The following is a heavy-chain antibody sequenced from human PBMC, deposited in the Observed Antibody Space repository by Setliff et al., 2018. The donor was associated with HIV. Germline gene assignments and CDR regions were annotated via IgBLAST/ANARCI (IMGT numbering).Heavy chain of an antibody. D-gene: IGHD3-3*01. CDR3: AREIRNYDFWSGYWEDHYFDS. V-gene: IGHV1-3*01. J-gene: IGHJ4*02. CDR2: INAGNGNT. Sequence: GASVKVSCKASGNTFTNHGIHWVRQAPGQRLEWMGWINAGNGNTKYSQKFQGRVTITRDTSASTAYMELSSLRSEDTAVYYCAREIRNYDFWSGYWEDHYFDSWGQGTLVTVSS. CDR1: GNTFTNHG.